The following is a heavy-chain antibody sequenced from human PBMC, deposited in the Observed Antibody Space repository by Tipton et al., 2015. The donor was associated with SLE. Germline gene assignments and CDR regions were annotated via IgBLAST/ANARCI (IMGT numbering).Heavy chain of an antibody. Sequence: SLRLSCTVSGFTFPNAWVSWVRQAPGQGLEGVAVIWYDVSNKFYTDTVKGRFTISRDNSRNTLSLQMNSLRVEDTAVYFCARGRGGGFLDYWGQGTLVTVSS. D-gene: IGHD3-16*01. CDR2: IWYDVSNK. CDR3: ARGRGGGFLDY. CDR1: GFTFPNAW. V-gene: IGHV3-33*08. J-gene: IGHJ4*02.